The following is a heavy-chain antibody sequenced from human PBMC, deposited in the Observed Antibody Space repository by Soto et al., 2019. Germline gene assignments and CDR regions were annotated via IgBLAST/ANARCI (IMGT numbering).Heavy chain of an antibody. CDR1: GFNFSSYA. CDR3: ARLDGYTPYNPFDY. D-gene: IGHD5-12*01. V-gene: IGHV3-23*01. Sequence: PGGSLRLSCAASGFNFSSYAMSWVRQAPGRGLEWVSAISGSGGSTYYADSVKGRFTISRDNSKNTLYLQMNSLRAEDTAVYYCARLDGYTPYNPFDYWGQGTLVTVSS. J-gene: IGHJ4*02. CDR2: ISGSGGST.